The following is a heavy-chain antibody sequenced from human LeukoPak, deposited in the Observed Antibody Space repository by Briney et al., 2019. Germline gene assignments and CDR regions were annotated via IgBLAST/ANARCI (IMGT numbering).Heavy chain of an antibody. CDR3: AKGAVVVVAATLDY. D-gene: IGHD2-15*01. J-gene: IGHJ4*02. Sequence: GGSLRLSCAASGFTFSSYAMHWVRQAPGKGLEWVSGISWNSGSIGYADSVKGRFTISRDNAKNSLYLQMNSLRAEDTALYYCAKGAVVVVAATLDYWGQGTLVTVSS. V-gene: IGHV3-9*01. CDR1: GFTFSSYA. CDR2: ISWNSGSI.